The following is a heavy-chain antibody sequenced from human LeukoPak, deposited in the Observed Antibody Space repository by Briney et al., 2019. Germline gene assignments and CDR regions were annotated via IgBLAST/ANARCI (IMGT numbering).Heavy chain of an antibody. CDR3: TTDVPYYYDRSPKINDY. D-gene: IGHD3-22*01. CDR2: IKSKADGATT. Sequence: GRSLRLSCAVSGFTFSNLWMSWVRQAPGKGLEWVCRIKSKADGATTDYGGPVKGRFTVSRDDSKNTLYLQMNSLKTEDTAVYYCTTDVPYYYDRSPKINDYWGQGTLVTVSS. J-gene: IGHJ4*02. CDR1: GFTFSNLW. V-gene: IGHV3-15*01.